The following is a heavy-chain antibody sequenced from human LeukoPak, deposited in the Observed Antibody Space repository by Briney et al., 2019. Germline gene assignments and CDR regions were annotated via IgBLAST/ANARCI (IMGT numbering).Heavy chain of an antibody. D-gene: IGHD3-22*01. J-gene: IGHJ3*02. V-gene: IGHV3-30*02. CDR3: ARDFTATYYYDSSGAFDI. CDR1: GFTFSSYG. CDR2: IRYDGSNK. Sequence: SGGSLRLSCAASGFTFSSYGMHWVRQAPGKGLEWVAFIRYDGSNKYYADSVKGRFTISRDNSKNTLYLQMNSLRAEDTAVYYCARDFTATYYYDSSGAFDIWGQGTMVTVSS.